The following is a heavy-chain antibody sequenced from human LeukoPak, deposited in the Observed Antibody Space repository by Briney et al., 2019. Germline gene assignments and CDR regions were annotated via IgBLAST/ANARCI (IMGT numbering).Heavy chain of an antibody. J-gene: IGHJ3*02. CDR2: IYYSGST. CDR1: GGSINSSSYY. V-gene: IGHV4-39*01. D-gene: IGHD1-26*01. CDR3: ASGNSGRGSYYGVNDAFDI. Sequence: PSETLSLTCTVSGGSINSSSYYWGWIRQPPGKGLEWIGSIYYSGSTYYNPSLKSRVTISVDTSKNQFSLKLSSATAADTAVYYCASGNSGRGSYYGVNDAFDIWGQGTMVTVSS.